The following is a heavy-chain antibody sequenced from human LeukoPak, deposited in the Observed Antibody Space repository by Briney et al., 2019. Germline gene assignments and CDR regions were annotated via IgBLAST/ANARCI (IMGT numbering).Heavy chain of an antibody. Sequence: ASVKVSCRASGYTFTNYYMHWVRQAPGQGLEWMGLINPTGTGTNYAQKFRGRVTLTRDTSTTTVYMELSSLRSEDTAVYYCAREESGGYFDYWGQGTLVTVSS. D-gene: IGHD2-8*02. CDR3: AREESGGYFDY. CDR2: INPTGTGT. CDR1: GYTFTNYY. V-gene: IGHV1-46*01. J-gene: IGHJ4*02.